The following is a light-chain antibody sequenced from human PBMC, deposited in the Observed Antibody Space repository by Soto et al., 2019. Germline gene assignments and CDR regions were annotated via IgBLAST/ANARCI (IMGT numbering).Light chain of an antibody. CDR1: QSVSSSY. CDR3: LHHGSSLWT. J-gene: IGKJ1*01. CDR2: GAS. V-gene: IGKV3-20*01. Sequence: EIVLTQSPGTLSLSPGERVTLSCRASQSVSSSYLAWYQQKPGQPPRLLIYGASSRATGIPDRFSGSGSGTDFTLTISRLEPEDFAMYYCLHHGSSLWTFGQGTKVDIK.